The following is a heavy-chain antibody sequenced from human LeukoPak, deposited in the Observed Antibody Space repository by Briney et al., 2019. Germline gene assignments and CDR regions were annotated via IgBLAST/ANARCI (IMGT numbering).Heavy chain of an antibody. V-gene: IGHV3-33*01. Sequence: GGSLRLSCAASGFTFSRYGMHWVRQAPGKGLEWVAVIWYDASNKYYADSVKGRFTISRDNSKNTLYLQMNSLRAEDTAVYYCARGYGGNSLTFDYWGQGTQVTVSS. CDR3: ARGYGGNSLTFDY. D-gene: IGHD4-23*01. CDR1: GFTFSRYG. J-gene: IGHJ4*02. CDR2: IWYDASNK.